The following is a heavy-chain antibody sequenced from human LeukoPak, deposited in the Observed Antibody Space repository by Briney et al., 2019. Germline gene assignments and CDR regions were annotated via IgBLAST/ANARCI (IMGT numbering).Heavy chain of an antibody. CDR3: ARIPGYSSSAQG. CDR1: GGSISSSSYY. CDR2: IYYSGST. V-gene: IGHV4-39*01. D-gene: IGHD6-13*01. Sequence: SSETLSLTCTVSGGSISSSSYYWGWIRQPPGKGLEWIGSIYYSGSTYYNPSLKSRVTISVDTSKNQFSLKLSSVTAADTAVYYCARIPGYSSSAQGWGQGPLVTVSS. J-gene: IGHJ4*01.